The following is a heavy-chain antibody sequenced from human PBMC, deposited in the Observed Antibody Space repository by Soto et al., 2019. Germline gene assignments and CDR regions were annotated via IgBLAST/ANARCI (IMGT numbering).Heavy chain of an antibody. J-gene: IGHJ5*02. D-gene: IGHD2-2*01. CDR3: AGPLGDIVVVPAASNWFDP. CDR2: INPSGGNT. CDR1: GYTFTSYW. Sequence: GASVKVSCKASGYTFTSYWMHWVRQAPGQGLEWLGVINPSGGNTNYAQKLQGRVTMTTDTSTSTAYMELRSLRSDDTAVYYCAGPLGDIVVVPAASNWFDPWGQGTLVTVSS. V-gene: IGHV1-46*01.